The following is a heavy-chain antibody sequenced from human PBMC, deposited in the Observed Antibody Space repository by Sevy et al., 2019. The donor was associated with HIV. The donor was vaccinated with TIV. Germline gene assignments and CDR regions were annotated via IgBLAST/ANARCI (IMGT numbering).Heavy chain of an antibody. D-gene: IGHD3-22*01. CDR3: ARVYYYDSSGHFYWLDP. CDR1: GYTFASYG. CDR2: ISVYNGNT. J-gene: IGHJ5*02. V-gene: IGHV1-18*04. Sequence: PSVKVSCKASGYTFASYGITWVRQAPGQGLEWMGWISVYNGNTNYAQNFQGRVTMTTDTSTSTAYMELRSLRSDDTAVYYCARVYYYDSSGHFYWLDPWGQGTLVTVSS.